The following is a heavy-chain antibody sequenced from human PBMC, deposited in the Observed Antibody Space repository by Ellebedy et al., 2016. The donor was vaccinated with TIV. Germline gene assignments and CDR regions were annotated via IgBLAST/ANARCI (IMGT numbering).Heavy chain of an antibody. V-gene: IGHV3-30*03. CDR3: GPDCPYPFDY. J-gene: IGHJ4*02. Sequence: GGSLRLSXAASGFTFSSYGMHWVRQAPGKGLEWVAVISYDGSNKYYADSVKGRFTISRDNSKNTLYLQMNSLRAEDTAVYYCGPDCPYPFDYWGQGTLVTVSS. CDR1: GFTFSSYG. D-gene: IGHD2-21*02. CDR2: ISYDGSNK.